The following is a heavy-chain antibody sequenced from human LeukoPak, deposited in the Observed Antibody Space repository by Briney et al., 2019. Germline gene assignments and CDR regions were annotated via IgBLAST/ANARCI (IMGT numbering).Heavy chain of an antibody. D-gene: IGHD5-18*01. CDR1: GFTFSSHW. J-gene: IGHJ4*02. Sequence: SGGSLRLSCAASGFTFSSHWMSWVRQAPGKGLEWVANIKEDGSEIYYVDSVKGRFTISRDNAKNSLYLQTNSLRAEDTAVYYCTRRGYGYWGQGTLVTVSS. CDR2: IKEDGSEI. V-gene: IGHV3-7*01. CDR3: TRRGYGY.